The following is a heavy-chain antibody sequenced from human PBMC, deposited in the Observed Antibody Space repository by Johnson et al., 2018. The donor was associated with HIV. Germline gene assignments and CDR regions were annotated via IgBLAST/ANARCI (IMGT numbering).Heavy chain of an antibody. Sequence: QVQLVESGGGLVKPGGSLRLSCAASGFTFSDYYMNWIRQAPGKGLEWVAGITYDGTNKYYADSVKGRFTLSRDNSKNTLDLQMNSLTIEDTAVFYCAKTRMGGILDAFDLWCQGTMVIVS. J-gene: IGHJ3*01. CDR1: GFTFSDYY. D-gene: IGHD3-10*01. V-gene: IGHV3-30*18. CDR3: AKTRMGGILDAFDL. CDR2: ITYDGTNK.